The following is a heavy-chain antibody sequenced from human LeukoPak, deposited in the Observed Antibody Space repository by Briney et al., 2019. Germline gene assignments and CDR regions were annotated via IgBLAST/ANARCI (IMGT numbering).Heavy chain of an antibody. J-gene: IGHJ4*02. Sequence: PSETLSLTCTVSGGSISSYYWSWIRQPPGKGLEWIGYIYYSGSTNYNPSLKSRVTISVDTSKNQFSLKLSSVTAADTAVYYCARLDSSGYYSYFDYWDQGTLVTVSS. CDR2: IYYSGST. D-gene: IGHD3-22*01. CDR1: GGSISSYY. CDR3: ARLDSSGYYSYFDY. V-gene: IGHV4-59*08.